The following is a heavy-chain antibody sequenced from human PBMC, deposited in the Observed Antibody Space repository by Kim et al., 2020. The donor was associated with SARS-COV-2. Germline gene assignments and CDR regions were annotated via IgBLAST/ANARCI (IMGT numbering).Heavy chain of an antibody. V-gene: IGHV1-69*13. CDR3: ARDGRIKDIVVVPAAQEAVYYYYGMDV. Sequence: SVKVSCKASGGTFSSYAISWVRQAPGQGLEWMGGIIPIFGTANYAQKFQGRVTITADESTSTAYMELSSLRSEDTAVYYCARDGRIKDIVVVPAAQEAVYYYYGMDVWGQGTTVTVSS. CDR2: IIPIFGTA. J-gene: IGHJ6*02. CDR1: GGTFSSYA. D-gene: IGHD2-2*01.